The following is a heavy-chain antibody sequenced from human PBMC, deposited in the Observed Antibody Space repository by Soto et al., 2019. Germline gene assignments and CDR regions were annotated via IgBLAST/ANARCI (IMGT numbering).Heavy chain of an antibody. CDR3: ARDLWGYCGTDCYPLDV. CDR2: MYNTGST. Sequence: QVQLQESGPGLVKPSETLSLTCTVSGGTIRRYYWSWIRQPPGKGLNWFGYMYNTGSTVYNPSFKSRVTISVDTSKNQFSLKLNSVTAADTAVYYCARDLWGYCGTDCYPLDVWGQGTTVTVSS. CDR1: GGTIRRYY. J-gene: IGHJ6*02. V-gene: IGHV4-59*01. D-gene: IGHD2-21*02.